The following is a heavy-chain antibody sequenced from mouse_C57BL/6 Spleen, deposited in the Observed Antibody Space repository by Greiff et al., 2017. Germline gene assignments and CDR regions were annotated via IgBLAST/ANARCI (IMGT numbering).Heavy chain of an antibody. CDR2: INPNNGGT. J-gene: IGHJ4*01. Sequence: EVQLQQSGPELVKPGASVKMSCKASGYTFTDYNMHWVKQSHGKSLEWIGYINPNNGGTSYNQKFKGKATLTVNKSSSTAYMQLRSLTSEESAAYYCARDGNANDSMDDWGQGTSVTVSS. D-gene: IGHD2-1*01. V-gene: IGHV1-22*01. CDR1: GYTFTDYN. CDR3: ARDGNANDSMDD.